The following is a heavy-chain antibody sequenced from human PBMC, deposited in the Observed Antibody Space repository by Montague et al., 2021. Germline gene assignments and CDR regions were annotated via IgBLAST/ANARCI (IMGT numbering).Heavy chain of an antibody. Sequence: SLRLSCAASGFTFSSYAMHWVRQAPGKGLEWVAVVSYDGTNKYYADSVKGRFTISRDNSKNTLYLQMNSLRAEDTAVYYCARGGLCISMIVVLSDAFDIWGQGTMVTVSS. J-gene: IGHJ3*02. CDR2: VSYDGTNK. CDR1: GFTFSSYA. CDR3: ARGGLCISMIVVLSDAFDI. V-gene: IGHV3-30*04. D-gene: IGHD3-22*01.